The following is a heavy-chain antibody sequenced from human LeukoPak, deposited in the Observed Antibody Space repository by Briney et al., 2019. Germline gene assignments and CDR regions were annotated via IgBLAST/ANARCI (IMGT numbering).Heavy chain of an antibody. V-gene: IGHV1-69*06. CDR3: ARGAYYDFWSGYYSGDAFDI. Sequence: ASVKVSCKASGGTFSSYAISWVRQAPGQGLEWMGGIIPIFGTANYARKFQGRVTITADKSTSTAYMELSSLRSEDTAVYYCARGAYYDFWSGYYSGDAFDIWGQGTMVTVSS. D-gene: IGHD3-3*01. CDR1: GGTFSSYA. CDR2: IIPIFGTA. J-gene: IGHJ3*02.